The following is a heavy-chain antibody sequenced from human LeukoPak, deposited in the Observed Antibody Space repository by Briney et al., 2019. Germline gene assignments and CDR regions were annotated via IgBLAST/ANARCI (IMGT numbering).Heavy chain of an antibody. CDR1: GLTISSKC. Sequence: GGSLRLSCAASGLTISSKCMSWGRQAPGKGVGWGSCICSGGNKYEPDSMKGGITISRDKSKKKVKRQMKSGGAEDTAMYYCTRRAGDYSHPYDYWVQGTLITVSS. D-gene: IGHD3-22*01. V-gene: IGHV3-53*01. CDR3: TRRAGDYSHPYDY. J-gene: IGHJ4*02. CDR2: ICSGGNK.